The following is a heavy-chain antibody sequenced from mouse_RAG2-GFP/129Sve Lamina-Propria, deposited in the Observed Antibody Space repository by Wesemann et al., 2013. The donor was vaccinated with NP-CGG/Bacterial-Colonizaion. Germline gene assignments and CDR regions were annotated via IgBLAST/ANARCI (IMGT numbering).Heavy chain of an antibody. V-gene: IGHV1-26*01. J-gene: IGHJ3*01. CDR3: ARVIYYGNYAVFAY. D-gene: IGHD2-1*01. CDR1: GYTFPDYY. Sequence: EVQLQQSGPELVKPGASVKISCKASGYTFPDYYMNWVKQSHGKSLEWIGDINPNNGGTSYNQKFKGKATLTVDKSSSTAYMELRSLTSEDSAVYYCARVIYYGNYAVFAYWGQGTLVTVSA. CDR2: INPNNGGT.